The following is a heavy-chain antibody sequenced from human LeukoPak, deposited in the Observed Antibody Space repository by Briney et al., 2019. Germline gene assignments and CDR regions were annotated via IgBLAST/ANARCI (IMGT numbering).Heavy chain of an antibody. CDR3: ARQGYCGRYSHGMDV. V-gene: IGHV3-33*01. CDR2: IWFDGSSQ. Sequence: GGSLRLSCAASGVTFSSYGMYWVRQAPGKGLEWVALIWFDGSSQNYADSVKGRFTISRDNSKNTLFLQMNSLRAEDTAVYYCARQGYCGRYSHGMDVWGRGTTVTVSS. J-gene: IGHJ6*02. D-gene: IGHD1-26*01. CDR1: GVTFSSYG.